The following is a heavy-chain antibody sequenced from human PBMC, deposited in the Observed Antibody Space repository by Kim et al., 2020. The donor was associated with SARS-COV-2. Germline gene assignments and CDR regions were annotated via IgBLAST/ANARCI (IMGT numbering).Heavy chain of an antibody. V-gene: IGHV3-30-3*01. Sequence: GGSLSLSCAASVFTFLNYALHFFRQAPVKGPEWVSVISYDGTNKYYADSVKGRFTISRDNSKDTLYFHMNSLRIDDTGLYYFPTDLAQWLASRYFYGMDVWGQGTTVTVSS. J-gene: IGHJ6*02. D-gene: IGHD6-19*01. CDR1: VFTFLNYA. CDR2: ISYDGTNK. CDR3: PTDLAQWLASRYFYGMDV.